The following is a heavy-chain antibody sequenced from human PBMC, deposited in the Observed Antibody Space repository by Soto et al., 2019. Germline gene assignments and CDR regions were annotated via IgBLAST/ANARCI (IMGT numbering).Heavy chain of an antibody. CDR3: ARGGGYSGYDSYSYYYYYMDV. V-gene: IGHV4-31*03. J-gene: IGHJ6*03. CDR2: IYYSGST. D-gene: IGHD5-12*01. CDR1: GGSISSGGYY. Sequence: SETLSLTCTVSGGSISSGGYYWSWIRQHPGKGLECIGYIYYSGSTYYNPSLKSRVTISVDTSKNQFSLKLSSVTAADTAVYYCARGGGYSGYDSYSYYYYYMDVWGKGTTVTVSS.